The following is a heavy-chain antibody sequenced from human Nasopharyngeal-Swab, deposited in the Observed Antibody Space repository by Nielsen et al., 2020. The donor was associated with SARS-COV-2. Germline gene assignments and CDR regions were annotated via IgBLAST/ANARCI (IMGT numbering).Heavy chain of an antibody. J-gene: IGHJ6*02. CDR1: GFTFSSYG. CDR2: ISYDGSNK. Sequence: GESLKISCAASGFTFSSYGMHWVRQAPGKGLEWVAVISYDGSNKYYADSVKGRFTISRDNSKNTLYLQMNSLRAEDTAVYYCARSKTRPLKRYNWNYGTRGESYYYGMDVWGQGTTVTVSS. D-gene: IGHD1-7*01. CDR3: ARSKTRPLKRYNWNYGTRGESYYYGMDV. V-gene: IGHV3-30*03.